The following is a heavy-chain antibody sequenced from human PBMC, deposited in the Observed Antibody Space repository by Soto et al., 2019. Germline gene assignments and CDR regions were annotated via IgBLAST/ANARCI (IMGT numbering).Heavy chain of an antibody. CDR3: ATSISIKSTYYFDY. V-gene: IGHV1-24*01. CDR2: FDPEDGET. J-gene: IGHJ4*02. Sequence: ASVKVSCKVSGYTLTELSMHWVRQAPGKGLEWMGGFDPEDGETIYAQKFQGRVTMTEDTSTDTAYMELSSLRSEDTAVYYCATSISIKSTYYFDYWGQGTLVTVSS. CDR1: GYTLTELS.